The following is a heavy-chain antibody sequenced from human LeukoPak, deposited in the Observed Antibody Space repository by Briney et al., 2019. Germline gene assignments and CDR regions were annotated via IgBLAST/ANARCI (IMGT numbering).Heavy chain of an antibody. CDR1: GFTFSDYA. D-gene: IGHD2-2*01. V-gene: IGHV3-23*01. CDR3: AKLGCTGTFCYANY. J-gene: IGHJ4*02. Sequence: GGSLRLSCAASGFTFSDYAMTCVCQTPGEGLEWGSVISGGGDSADYADSTKGRFTISRDNSKNTLYRQMNRWRAEDPPCYSFAKLGCTGTFCYANYWGQGTLVTVSS. CDR2: ISGGGDSA.